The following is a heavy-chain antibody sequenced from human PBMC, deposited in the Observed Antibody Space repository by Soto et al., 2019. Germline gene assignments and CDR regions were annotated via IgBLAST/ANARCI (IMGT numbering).Heavy chain of an antibody. D-gene: IGHD3-22*01. V-gene: IGHV4-4*07. CDR3: DSSGYTRCLDY. CDR2: IYSGGRN. Sequence: PSETLSLTCTVSGGSISSFYWSWIRQPAGKGLEWIGRIYSGGRNNYNPSLKSRVTMSVDTSKNQFSLRLSSVTAADTATYFSDSSGYTRCLDYWGQGTLVTVSS. CDR1: GGSISSFY. J-gene: IGHJ4*02.